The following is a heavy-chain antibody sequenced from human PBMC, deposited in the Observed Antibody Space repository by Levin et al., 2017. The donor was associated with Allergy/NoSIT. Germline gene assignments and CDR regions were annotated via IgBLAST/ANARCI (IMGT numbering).Heavy chain of an antibody. CDR3: ARDNIGLPDAFDI. CDR2: ISWNICSI. Sequence: SLKISCASSVFTFYYYSMHCFLQSPGNCLYLFSFISWNICSIGYSDSVKGRFTISRDNAKNSLYLQMNSLRTEDTALYYCARDNIGLPDAFDIWGQGTMVIVSS. V-gene: IGHV3-9*01. D-gene: IGHD3-10*01. CDR1: VFTFYYYS. J-gene: IGHJ3*02.